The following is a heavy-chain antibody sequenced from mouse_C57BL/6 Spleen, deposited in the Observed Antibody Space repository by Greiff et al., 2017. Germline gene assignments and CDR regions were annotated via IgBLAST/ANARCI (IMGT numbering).Heavy chain of an antibody. CDR3: ARDTTVVARYFDV. V-gene: IGHV1-61*01. CDR2: IYPSDSET. CDR1: GYTFTSYW. D-gene: IGHD1-1*01. Sequence: VQLQQPGAELVRPGSSVKLSCKASGYTFTSYWMAWVKQRPGQGLEWIGNIYPSDSETHYNQKFKDKATLTVDKSSSTAYMQLSSLTSEDSAVYYCARDTTVVARYFDVWGTGTTVTVSS. J-gene: IGHJ1*03.